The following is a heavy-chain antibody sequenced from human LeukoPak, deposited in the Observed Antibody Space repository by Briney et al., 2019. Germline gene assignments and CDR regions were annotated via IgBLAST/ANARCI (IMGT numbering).Heavy chain of an antibody. V-gene: IGHV3-49*04. D-gene: IGHD3-10*01. CDR1: GFTFGDYA. CDR3: TRAYYYGSGSYYKDYFDY. Sequence: GGSLRLSCTASGFTFGDYAMSWVRQAPGKGLEWVGFIRSKGCGGTTEYAASVKGRFTISRDDSKSIAYLQMNSLKTEDTAVYYCTRAYYYGSGSYYKDYFDYWGQGTLVTVSS. CDR2: IRSKGCGGTT. J-gene: IGHJ4*02.